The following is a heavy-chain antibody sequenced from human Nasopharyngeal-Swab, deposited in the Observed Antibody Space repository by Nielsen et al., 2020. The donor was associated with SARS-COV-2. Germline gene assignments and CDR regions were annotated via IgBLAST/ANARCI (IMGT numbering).Heavy chain of an antibody. V-gene: IGHV1-2*06. CDR3: ARSPYADPLGLVY. Sequence: ASVKVSCEDSGYTFTGYYMHWVRQAPGQGLEWMGRINPNSGGTNYAQKFQGRVTMTRDTSISTAYMELSRLRSDDTAVYYCARSPYADPLGLVYWGQGTLVTVSS. CDR2: INPNSGGT. CDR1: GYTFTGYY. J-gene: IGHJ4*02. D-gene: IGHD4-17*01.